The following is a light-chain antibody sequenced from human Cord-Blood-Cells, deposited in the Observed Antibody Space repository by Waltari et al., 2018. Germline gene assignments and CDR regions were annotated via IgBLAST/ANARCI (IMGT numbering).Light chain of an antibody. Sequence: QSVLTQPPSASGTPGQRVTISCSGSSSNIGSNTVNWYQQHPRTDPNLLIYSNKQRPSAVPDRFSGCKSGTSASLAISGLQSEDEADDYCAAWDDSLNGWVFGGGTKLTVL. CDR1: SSNIGSNT. CDR3: AAWDDSLNGWV. CDR2: SNK. J-gene: IGLJ3*02. V-gene: IGLV1-44*01.